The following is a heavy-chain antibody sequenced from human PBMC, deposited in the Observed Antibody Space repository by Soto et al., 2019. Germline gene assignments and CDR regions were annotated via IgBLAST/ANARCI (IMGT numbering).Heavy chain of an antibody. Sequence: GGSLRLSCAASGFTFSSYAMSWVRQAPGKGLEWVSAISGSGGSTYYADSVKGRFTISRDNSKNTLYLQMNSLRAEDTAVYYCARNGDSSDYRGWFDPWGQGTLVTVSS. CDR1: GFTFSSYA. J-gene: IGHJ5*02. V-gene: IGHV3-23*01. D-gene: IGHD3-22*01. CDR2: ISGSGGST. CDR3: ARNGDSSDYRGWFDP.